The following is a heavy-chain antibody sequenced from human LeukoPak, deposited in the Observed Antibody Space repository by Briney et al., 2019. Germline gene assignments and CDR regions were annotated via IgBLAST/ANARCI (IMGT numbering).Heavy chain of an antibody. D-gene: IGHD3-22*01. V-gene: IGHV3-30-3*01. J-gene: IGHJ4*02. CDR3: AKEPQDFYGSSGYRPERY. CDR1: GFTFTNYA. CDR2: ISKDGSNK. Sequence: PGGSLRLSCAASGFTFTNYAMHWVRQAPGKGLEWVAVISKDGSNKYYTDSVKGRFTISRDNSKNTLYLQMNSLRPEDTGVYYCAKEPQDFYGSSGYRPERYWGQGTLVTVSS.